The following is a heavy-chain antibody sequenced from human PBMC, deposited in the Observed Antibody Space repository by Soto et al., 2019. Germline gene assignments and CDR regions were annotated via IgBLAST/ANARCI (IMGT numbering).Heavy chain of an antibody. CDR1: GGTFN. Sequence: QVQLVQSGAEVKKPGSSVKVSCKVSGGTFNIRWVRQAPGQGLEWMGGIIPVIDTANYARKFQGRGVISAETATNIVYIEMMSLTLEDTAVYYCARGSGADAFDIWGQGTMVTVSS. J-gene: IGHJ3*02. V-gene: IGHV1-69*06. CDR3: ARGSGADAFDI. D-gene: IGHD3-10*01. CDR2: IIPVIDTA.